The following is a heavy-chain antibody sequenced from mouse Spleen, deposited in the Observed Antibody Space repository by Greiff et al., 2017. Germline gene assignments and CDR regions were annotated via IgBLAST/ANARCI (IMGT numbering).Heavy chain of an antibody. J-gene: IGHJ3*01. V-gene: IGHV5-4*01. Sequence: EVKVVESGGGLVKPGGSLKLSCAASGFTFSSYAMSWVRQTPEKRLEWVATISDGGSYTYYPDNVKGRFTISRDNAKNNLYLQMSHLKSEDTAMYYCARDLGFYYGSSYPSFAYWGQGTLVTVSA. CDR1: GFTFSSYA. D-gene: IGHD1-1*01. CDR3: ARDLGFYYGSSYPSFAY. CDR2: ISDGGSYT.